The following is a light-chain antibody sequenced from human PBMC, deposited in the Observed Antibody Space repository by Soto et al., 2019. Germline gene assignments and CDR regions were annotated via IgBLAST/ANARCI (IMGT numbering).Light chain of an antibody. V-gene: IGKV3-11*01. CDR1: QSVSSY. CDR3: QQRSSWPLT. J-gene: IGKJ4*01. CDR2: DSS. Sequence: EIFLQKFPPTLFLPQGERAPLSSGASQSVSSYLAWYQQKRGQANRLLIYDSSNRATGIPARFSGSGSGTDFSLTISSLEPEEFAVYYCQQRSSWPLTFGGGTKVDIK.